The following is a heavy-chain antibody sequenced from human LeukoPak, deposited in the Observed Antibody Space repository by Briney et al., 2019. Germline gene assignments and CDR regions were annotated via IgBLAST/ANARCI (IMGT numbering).Heavy chain of an antibody. Sequence: SETLSLTCVVSGGSVSGYYWGWIRQPPGKGLEWIGEINHSGSTNYNPSLKSRVTISVDTSENQFSLKLSSVTAADTAVYYCARRPGYSSGWYRALDYWGQGTLVTVSS. V-gene: IGHV4-34*01. J-gene: IGHJ4*02. D-gene: IGHD6-19*01. CDR1: GGSVSGYY. CDR3: ARRPGYSSGWYRALDY. CDR2: INHSGST.